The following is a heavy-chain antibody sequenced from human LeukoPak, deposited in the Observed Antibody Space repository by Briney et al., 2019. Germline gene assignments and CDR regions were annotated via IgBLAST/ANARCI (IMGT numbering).Heavy chain of an antibody. V-gene: IGHV3-9*01. Sequence: GGSLRLSCAASGFTFDDYAMHWVRQAPGKGLEWVSGISWNSGSIGYADSVKGRFTISRDNAKNSLYLQMNSLRAEDTALYYCAKAKYFDWLPTPFDYWGQGTLVTVSS. CDR2: ISWNSGSI. CDR1: GFTFDDYA. CDR3: AKAKYFDWLPTPFDY. D-gene: IGHD3-9*01. J-gene: IGHJ4*02.